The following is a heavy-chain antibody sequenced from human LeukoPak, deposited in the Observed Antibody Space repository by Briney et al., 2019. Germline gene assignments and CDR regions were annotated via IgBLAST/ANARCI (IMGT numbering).Heavy chain of an antibody. D-gene: IGHD2-8*01. V-gene: IGHV3-7*01. CDR1: GFTFTRYW. J-gene: IGHJ4*02. CDR3: ARDRYASY. CDR2: IKEDGSEI. Sequence: GGSLRLSCAASGFTFTRYWMTWVRQVPGKGLEWVANIKEDGSEIYYVDSVKGRFTISRDNANNSLYLQMNSLRAEDTAMYYCARDRYASYWGQGTRVTVSS.